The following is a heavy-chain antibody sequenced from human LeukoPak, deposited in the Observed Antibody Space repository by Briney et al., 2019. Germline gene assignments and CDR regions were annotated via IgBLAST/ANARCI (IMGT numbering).Heavy chain of an antibody. CDR1: GGSISSYY. Sequence: PSETLSLTCTVSGGSISSYYWSWIRQPAGKGLEWIGRIYTSGSTNYNPSLKSRVTISVDTSKNQFSLKLSSVTAADTAVYYCARERWFGGGYYYYGMDVWGQGTTVTVSS. J-gene: IGHJ6*02. CDR2: IYTSGST. V-gene: IGHV4-4*07. D-gene: IGHD3-10*01. CDR3: ARERWFGGGYYYYGMDV.